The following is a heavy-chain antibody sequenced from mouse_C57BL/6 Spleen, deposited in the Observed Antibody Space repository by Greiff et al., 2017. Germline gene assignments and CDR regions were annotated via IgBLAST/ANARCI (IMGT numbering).Heavy chain of an antibody. V-gene: IGHV5-9-1*02. CDR2: ISSGGDYI. J-gene: IGHJ4*01. Sequence: EVKLEESGEGLVKPGGSLKLSCAASGFTFSSYAMSWVRQTPEKRLEWVAYISSGGDYIYYADTVKGRFTISRDNARNTLYLQMSSLKSEDTAMYYCTRENYSNYKDYWGQGTSVTVSS. CDR3: TRENYSNYKDY. CDR1: GFTFSSYA. D-gene: IGHD2-5*01.